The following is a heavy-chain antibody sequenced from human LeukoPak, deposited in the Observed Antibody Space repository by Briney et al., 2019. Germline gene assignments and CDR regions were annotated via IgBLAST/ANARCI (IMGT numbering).Heavy chain of an antibody. CDR1: GDSISSSISY. D-gene: IGHD5-18*01. J-gene: IGHJ4*02. CDR3: ARNHTHEGYGYYFDY. Sequence: SETLSLTCTVSGDSISSSISYWGWIRQPPGKGLEWVGSIYYSGSTHYNPSLKSRVIISVDTSKNQFSLRLSSVTAADTAVYYCARNHTHEGYGYYFDYWGQGTLITVSS. CDR2: IYYSGST. V-gene: IGHV4-39*01.